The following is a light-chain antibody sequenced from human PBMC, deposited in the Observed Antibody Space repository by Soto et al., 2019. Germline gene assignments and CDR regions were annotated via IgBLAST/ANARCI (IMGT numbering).Light chain of an antibody. CDR3: QHRSTWPFFT. V-gene: IGKV3-11*01. CDR2: DTS. CDR1: QRVSSQ. J-gene: IGKJ3*01. Sequence: EIVLTQSPVTLSLSPGESATLSCRASQRVSSQLAWYQQKPGQAPRLLISDTSNRATGIPARFSGSGSDTDFTLTISSLEPEDFAVYYCQHRSTWPFFTFGPATKVDIK.